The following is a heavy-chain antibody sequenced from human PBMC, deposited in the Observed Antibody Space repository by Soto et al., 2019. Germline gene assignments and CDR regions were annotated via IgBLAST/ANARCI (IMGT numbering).Heavy chain of an antibody. V-gene: IGHV1-3*01. D-gene: IGHD6-13*01. J-gene: IGHJ6*03. CDR1: GYTFTSYA. Sequence: SVKVSCKASGYTFTSYAMYWVRQAPGQRLEWMGWINAGHGNTKYSQKFQGRVTITRDTSASTAYMELSSLRSEDTAVYYCAREWWGIAAAGSYYYYYMDVWGKGTTVTVSS. CDR3: AREWWGIAAAGSYYYYYMDV. CDR2: INAGHGNT.